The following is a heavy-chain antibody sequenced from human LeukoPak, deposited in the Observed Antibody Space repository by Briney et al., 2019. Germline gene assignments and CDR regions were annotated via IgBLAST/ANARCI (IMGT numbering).Heavy chain of an antibody. Sequence: GGSLRLSCAASGFTFSTYVMVWVRRAPEKGLEWVSSISVSGSNTFYTDSVKGRFTISRDNSKNTLDLQMDSLRAEDTAIYYCAKENLLPAGGPLGSWGQGTLVTVYS. D-gene: IGHD2-2*01. CDR1: GFTFSTYV. CDR2: ISVSGSNT. CDR3: AKENLLPAGGPLGS. V-gene: IGHV3-23*01. J-gene: IGHJ5*02.